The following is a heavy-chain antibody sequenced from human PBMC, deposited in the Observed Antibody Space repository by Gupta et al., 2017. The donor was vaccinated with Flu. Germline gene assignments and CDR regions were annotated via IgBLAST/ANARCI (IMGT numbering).Heavy chain of an antibody. V-gene: IGHV3-48*03. D-gene: IGHD3-10*01. J-gene: IGHJ6*02. CDR1: GFTFSSYE. CDR3: ARESITMVRGYGMDV. Sequence: EVQLVESGGGLVQPGGSLRLSCAASGFTFSSYEMNWVRQAPGKGLEWVSYISSSGSTIYYADSVKGRFTISRDNAKNSLYLQMNSLRAEDTAVYYCARESITMVRGYGMDVWGQGTTVTVSS. CDR2: ISSSGSTI.